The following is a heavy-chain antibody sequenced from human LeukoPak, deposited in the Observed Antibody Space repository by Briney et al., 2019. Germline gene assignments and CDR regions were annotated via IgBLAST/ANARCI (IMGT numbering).Heavy chain of an antibody. CDR1: GFTFSSYA. J-gene: IGHJ4*02. D-gene: IGHD2-2*01. Sequence: GGSLRLSCVASGFTFSSYAMSWVRQAPGRGLEWVSAISGSGGSTYYADSVKGRFTISRDNSKNTLYLQMNSLRAEDTAVYYCAKDALGYCSSTSCPYYFDYWGQGTLVTVS. CDR3: AKDALGYCSSTSCPYYFDY. CDR2: ISGSGGST. V-gene: IGHV3-23*01.